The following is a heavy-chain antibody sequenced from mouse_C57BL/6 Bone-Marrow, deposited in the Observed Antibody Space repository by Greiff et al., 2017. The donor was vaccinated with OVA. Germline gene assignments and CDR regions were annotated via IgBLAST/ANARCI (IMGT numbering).Heavy chain of an antibody. CDR2: ISSGSSTI. Sequence: EVKLMESGGGLVKPGGSLKLSCAASGFTFSDYGMHWVRQAPEKGLEWVAYISSGSSTIYSAATVKGRFTISRDDAKNTLFLQMTSLRSEDTAMYYCARINYWYFDVWGTGTTVTVSS. J-gene: IGHJ1*03. V-gene: IGHV5-17*01. CDR3: ARINYWYFDV. CDR1: GFTFSDYG.